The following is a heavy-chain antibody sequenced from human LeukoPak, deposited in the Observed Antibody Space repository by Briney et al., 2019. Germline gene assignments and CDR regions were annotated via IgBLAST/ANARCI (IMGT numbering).Heavy chain of an antibody. Sequence: PGGSLRLSCAASGLTFSNAWMSWVRQAPGEGLEWVGRIKRKTDGETTEYVAPVKGRFTISRDDSKNTPYLQMNSLKTEDTGVYYCATASSGWFYWGQGTLVTVSS. CDR1: GLTFSNAW. J-gene: IGHJ4*02. CDR3: ATASSGWFY. V-gene: IGHV3-15*01. D-gene: IGHD3-10*01. CDR2: IKRKTDGETT.